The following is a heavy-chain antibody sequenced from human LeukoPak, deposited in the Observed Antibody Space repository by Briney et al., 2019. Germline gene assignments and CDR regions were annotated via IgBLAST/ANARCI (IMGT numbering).Heavy chain of an antibody. CDR1: GVTFSAYD. V-gene: IGHV3-13*01. CDR3: TRASSGLAY. D-gene: IGHD3/OR15-3a*01. Sequence: PGGSLRLSCAASGVTFSAYDMHWGRQGTGKGLEWLSVVGSAGDTYYAGSVKGRFTISREKAKNSLYPQIHSLSAGDVPVYYCTRASSGLAYWGQGILAPVPS. J-gene: IGHJ4*02. CDR2: VGSAGDT.